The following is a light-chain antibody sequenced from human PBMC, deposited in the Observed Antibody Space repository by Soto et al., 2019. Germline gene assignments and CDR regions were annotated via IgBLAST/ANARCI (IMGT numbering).Light chain of an antibody. CDR3: HQYADSPRT. J-gene: IGKJ1*01. CDR2: DAS. CDR1: QRVGRNF. V-gene: IGKV3-20*01. Sequence: PGERATLSCRASQRVGRNFIAWYQQKPGQSPRFVMYDASTRATDIPDRFSGSGSGTDFTLTISRLEPEDSAVYYCHQYADSPRTFGQGTKVEIK.